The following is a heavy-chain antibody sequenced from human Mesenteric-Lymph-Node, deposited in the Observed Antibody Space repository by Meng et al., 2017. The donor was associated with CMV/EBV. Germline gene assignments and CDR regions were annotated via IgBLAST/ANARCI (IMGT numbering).Heavy chain of an antibody. D-gene: IGHD3-10*01. Sequence: ASVKVSCKTSGYIFTDYYVHWVRQAPGQGLEWMGWISAYNGNTNYAQKLQGRVTMTTDTSTSTAYMELRSLRSDDTAVYYCARNGYYGSGIRSRGGMDVWGQGTTVTVSS. CDR1: GYIFTDYY. CDR2: ISAYNGNT. J-gene: IGHJ6*02. V-gene: IGHV1-18*04. CDR3: ARNGYYGSGIRSRGGMDV.